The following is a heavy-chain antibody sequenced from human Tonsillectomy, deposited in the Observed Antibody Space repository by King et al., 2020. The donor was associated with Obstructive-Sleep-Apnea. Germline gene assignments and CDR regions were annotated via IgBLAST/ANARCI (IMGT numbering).Heavy chain of an antibody. V-gene: IGHV3-21*01. J-gene: IGHJ3*02. CDR3: ARDPGDDAFDI. CDR1: GFTFTTYS. CDR2: ISRTSSYI. Sequence: DVQLVESGGGLVKPGGSLRLSCAASGFTFTTYSINWVRQAPGKGLEWVSSISRTSSYIYYADSLKGRFTISRDNAKNSLYLQMNSLRAEDTAVYYCARDPGDDAFDIWGQGTMVTVSS. D-gene: IGHD3-10*01.